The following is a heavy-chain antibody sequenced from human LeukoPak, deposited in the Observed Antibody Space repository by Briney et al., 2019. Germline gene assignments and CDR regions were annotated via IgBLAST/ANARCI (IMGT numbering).Heavy chain of an antibody. Sequence: SETLSLTCTVSGGSISSSSYYWGWIRQPPGKGLEWIGSIYYSGSTYYNPSLKSRVTISVDTSKNQFSLKLSSVTAADTAVYYCARAYSSGWRTLRYFDYWGQGTLVTVSS. CDR3: ARAYSSGWRTLRYFDY. CDR2: IYYSGST. V-gene: IGHV4-39*07. CDR1: GGSISSSSYY. J-gene: IGHJ4*02. D-gene: IGHD6-19*01.